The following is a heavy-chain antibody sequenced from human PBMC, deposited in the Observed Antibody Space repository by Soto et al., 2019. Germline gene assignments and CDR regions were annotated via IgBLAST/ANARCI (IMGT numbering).Heavy chain of an antibody. V-gene: IGHV4-31*03. J-gene: IGHJ5*02. Sequence: QVQLQESGPGLVKPSQTLSLTCTVSGGSISSGGYYWSWIRQHPGKGLEWIGYIYYSGSPYYNPSLKCRVTISVDTSKTQFSLKLSSVTAADTAVYYCARLSLDFWSGYSRWFDPWGQGTLVTVSS. CDR1: GGSISSGGYY. CDR2: IYYSGSP. CDR3: ARLSLDFWSGYSRWFDP. D-gene: IGHD3-3*01.